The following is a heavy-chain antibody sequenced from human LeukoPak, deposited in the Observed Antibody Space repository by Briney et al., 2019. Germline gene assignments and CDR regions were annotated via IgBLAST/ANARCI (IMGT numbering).Heavy chain of an antibody. CDR2: IYYRGNT. J-gene: IGHJ5*02. CDR3: ARTRVPASNWFAP. V-gene: IGHV4-39*02. Sequence: SETLSLTCSVSGGSISSTSYYWAWIRQPPGKGLEWIGSIYYRGNTYYNPSLKSRVTISVDTSKNHFSLKLTSVTEADRAIYYGARTRVPASNWFAPGGKEPLVPVSS. D-gene: IGHD2-2*01. CDR1: GGSISSTSYY.